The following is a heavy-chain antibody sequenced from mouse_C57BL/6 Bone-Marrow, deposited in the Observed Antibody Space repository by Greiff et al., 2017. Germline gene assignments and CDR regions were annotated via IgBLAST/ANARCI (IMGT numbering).Heavy chain of an antibody. CDR3: ANMGYDDAMDY. J-gene: IGHJ4*01. CDR2: IYPRSGNT. Sequence: VHLVESGAELARPGASVKLSCKASGYTFTSYGISWVNQRTGQGLEWIGEIYPRSGNTYYNEKFKGKATLTADKSSSTAYMELRSLTSEDSAVYFCANMGYDDAMDYWGQGTSVTVSS. D-gene: IGHD2-2*01. V-gene: IGHV1-81*01. CDR1: GYTFTSYG.